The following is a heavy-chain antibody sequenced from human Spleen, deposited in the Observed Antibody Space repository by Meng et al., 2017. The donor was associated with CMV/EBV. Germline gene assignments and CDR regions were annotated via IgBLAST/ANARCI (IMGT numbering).Heavy chain of an antibody. CDR3: AKDSRSNYGDYYYYYGMDV. V-gene: IGHV3-23*01. CDR1: GFTFSSYS. Sequence: GESLKISCAASGFTFSSYSMNWVRQAPGKGLEWVSAISGGGGGTYYADSVKGRFTISRDNSKNTLYLQMSSLRAEDTAVYYCAKDSRSNYGDYYYYYGMDVWGQGTTVTVSS. J-gene: IGHJ6*02. D-gene: IGHD4-11*01. CDR2: ISGGGGGT.